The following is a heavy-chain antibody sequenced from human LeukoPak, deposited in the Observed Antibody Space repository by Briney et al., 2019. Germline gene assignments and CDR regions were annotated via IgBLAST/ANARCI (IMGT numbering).Heavy chain of an antibody. V-gene: IGHV3-33*06. CDR1: GFTFSNSA. J-gene: IGHJ4*02. D-gene: IGHD6-19*01. CDR2: IWYDGSNK. CDR3: AKDSSSGWSGGGLLDY. Sequence: GGSLRLSCATSGFTFSNSAMHWVRQAPGKGLEWVALIWYDGSNKSYADSVKGRFTISRDNSKNTLSLQMNSLRAEDTAVYYCAKDSSSGWSGGGLLDYWGQGTLVTVSS.